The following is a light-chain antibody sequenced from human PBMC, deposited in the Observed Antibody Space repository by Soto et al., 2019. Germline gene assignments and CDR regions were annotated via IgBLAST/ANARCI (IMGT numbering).Light chain of an antibody. V-gene: IGLV2-18*02. CDR1: SSDVGSYNR. J-gene: IGLJ3*02. Sequence: QSALTQPPSLSGSPGQSVTISCTGTSSDVGSYNRVSWYQQPPGTAPKLMVCQVRNRPSGVPDRFSGSKSGNTASLTISGLQAEDEADYYCSSYTSSGTWVFGGGTKGTVL. CDR2: QVR. CDR3: SSYTSSGTWV.